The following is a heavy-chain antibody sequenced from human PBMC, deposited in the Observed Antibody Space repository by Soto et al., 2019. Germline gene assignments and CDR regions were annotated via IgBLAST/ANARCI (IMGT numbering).Heavy chain of an antibody. D-gene: IGHD2-8*02. CDR2: IYHSGST. CDR3: ARDKITGRFDY. V-gene: IGHV4-59*04. J-gene: IGHJ4*02. Sequence: PSETLSLTCTVSGGSISSSYWNWIRQPPGKGLEWIGYIYHSGSTYYNPSLKSRVTISVDTSKNQFSLKLSSVTAADTAVYYCARDKITGRFDYWGQGTLVTVSS. CDR1: GGSISSSY.